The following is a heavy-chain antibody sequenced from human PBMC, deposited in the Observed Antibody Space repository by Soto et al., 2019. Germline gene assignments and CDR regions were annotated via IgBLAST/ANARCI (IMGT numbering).Heavy chain of an antibody. CDR1: GGSISSSNW. Sequence: QVQLQESGPGLVKPSGTLSLTCAVSGGSISSSNWWCWVRQPPGKGVEWSGEIYHSGSTNYNPSLKSRVTISVDMSQYQFSLKLSSVSAADTAVYDCARNYDSSGYQDYGGQGTLVTVSS. V-gene: IGHV4-4*02. CDR2: IYHSGST. D-gene: IGHD3-22*01. CDR3: ARNYDSSGYQDY. J-gene: IGHJ4*02.